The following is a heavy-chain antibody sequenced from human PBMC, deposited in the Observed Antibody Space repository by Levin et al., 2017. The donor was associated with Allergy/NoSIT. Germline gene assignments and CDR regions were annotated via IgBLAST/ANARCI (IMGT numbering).Heavy chain of an antibody. J-gene: IGHJ6*03. D-gene: IGHD3-3*01. CDR2: ISWNSGSI. CDR1: GFTFDDYA. V-gene: IGHV3-9*01. CDR3: AKDLWKAYYYYMDV. Sequence: SLKISCAASGFTFDDYAMHWVRQAPGKGLEWVSGISWNSGSIGYADSVKGRFTISRDNAKNSLYLQMNSLRAEDTALYYCAKDLWKAYYYYMDVWGKGTTVTVSS.